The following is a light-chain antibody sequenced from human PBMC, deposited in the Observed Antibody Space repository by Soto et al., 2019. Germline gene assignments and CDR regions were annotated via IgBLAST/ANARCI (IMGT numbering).Light chain of an antibody. V-gene: IGKV1-27*01. Sequence: DIQMTQSPSSLSASVGARVTITCRASQGISNSLAWYQQNAGKSPKLLIYAASNLQSGVPSRFSGSGSGTDFSLTISSLQPEDVATYYCQTYNIAGVTVGGETNMEIK. J-gene: IGKJ4*01. CDR3: QTYNIAGVT. CDR1: QGISNS. CDR2: AAS.